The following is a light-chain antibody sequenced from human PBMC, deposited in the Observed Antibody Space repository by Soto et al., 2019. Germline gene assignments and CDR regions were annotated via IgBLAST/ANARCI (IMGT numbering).Light chain of an antibody. CDR2: DVS. J-gene: IGLJ2*01. Sequence: QSALTQPASVSGSPGQSITISCTGTSSDVGGYNYVSWYQQHPGKAPKLMIYDVSNRPSGVSNRFSGSKSGNTASLTISGRQAEDDADYYCSSYTSSSHCVFGGGTKLTVL. CDR1: SSDVGGYNY. V-gene: IGLV2-14*01. CDR3: SSYTSSSHCV.